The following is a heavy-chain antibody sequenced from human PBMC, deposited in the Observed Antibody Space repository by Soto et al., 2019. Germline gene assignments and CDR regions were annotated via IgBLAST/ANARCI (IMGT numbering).Heavy chain of an antibody. V-gene: IGHV1-18*01. D-gene: IGHD2-15*01. CDR2: ISAYNGNT. J-gene: IGHJ4*02. Sequence: ASVKVSCKASGYNFTSYGISWVRQAPGQGLEWMGWISAYNGNTNYAQKIQGRVTMTTDTSTSTAYMELRSLRSDDTAVYYCASVVAATSHFDYWGQGTLVTVSS. CDR3: ASVVAATSHFDY. CDR1: GYNFTSYG.